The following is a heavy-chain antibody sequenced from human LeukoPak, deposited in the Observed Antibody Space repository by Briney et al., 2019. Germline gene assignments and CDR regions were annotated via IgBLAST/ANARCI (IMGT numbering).Heavy chain of an antibody. D-gene: IGHD6-13*01. V-gene: IGHV4-59*01. CDR1: GGSISSYY. J-gene: IGHJ4*02. CDR3: ARGVYIAAAQYAY. Sequence: SETLSLTRTVSGGSISSYYWSWIRQPPGKGLEWIGYIYYSGSTNYNPSLKSRVTISVDTSKNQFSLKLSSVTAADTAVYYCARGVYIAAAQYAYWGQGTLVTVSS. CDR2: IYYSGST.